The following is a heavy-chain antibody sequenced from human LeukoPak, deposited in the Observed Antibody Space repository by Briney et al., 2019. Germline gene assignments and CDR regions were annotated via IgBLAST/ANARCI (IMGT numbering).Heavy chain of an antibody. CDR2: IYYSGST. CDR3: AGENYDSSGYNNWFDP. J-gene: IGHJ5*02. D-gene: IGHD3-22*01. Sequence: PSETLSLTCTVSGGSISSYYWNWIRQPPGKGLEWIGYIYYSGSTNYNPSLKSRVTISVDMSKNQFSLKLSSVTAADTAVYYCAGENYDSSGYNNWFDPWGQGTLVTVFS. CDR1: GGSISSYY. V-gene: IGHV4-59*01.